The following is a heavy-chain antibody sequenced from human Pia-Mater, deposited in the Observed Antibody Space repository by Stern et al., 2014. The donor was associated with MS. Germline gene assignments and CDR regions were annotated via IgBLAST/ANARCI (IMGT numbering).Heavy chain of an antibody. CDR1: GFTFDDYA. J-gene: IGHJ6*02. Sequence: EVQLVESGGGLVQPGRSLRLSCAASGFTFDDYAMHWVRQAPGKGRGWVSGISWNSGSIGYADSVKGRFTISRDNAKNSLYLQMNSLRAEDTALYYCAKDRNRGYSYGYSYGMDVWGQGTTVTVSS. CDR3: AKDRNRGYSYGYSYGMDV. CDR2: ISWNSGSI. V-gene: IGHV3-9*01. D-gene: IGHD5-18*01.